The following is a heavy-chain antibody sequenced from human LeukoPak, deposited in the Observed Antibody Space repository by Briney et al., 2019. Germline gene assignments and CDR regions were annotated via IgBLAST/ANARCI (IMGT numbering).Heavy chain of an antibody. D-gene: IGHD1-26*01. CDR1: GGSISSYY. V-gene: IGHV4-4*07. J-gene: IGHJ3*02. Sequence: SETLSFTCTVSGGSISSYYWSWIRQPAGKGLEWIGRIYTSGSTNYNPSLKSRVTMSVDTSKNQFSLKLSSVTAADTAVYYCARALLTTPPAAFDIWGQGTMVTVSS. CDR2: IYTSGST. CDR3: ARALLTTPPAAFDI.